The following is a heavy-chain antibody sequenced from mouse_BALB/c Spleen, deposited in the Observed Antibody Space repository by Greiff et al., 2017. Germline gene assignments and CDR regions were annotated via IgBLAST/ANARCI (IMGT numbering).Heavy chain of an antibody. Sequence: LMESGGGLVKPGGALKLPCAASGITFSSYSMSWVRQTPEKRLEWVAFISSGGSTYYPDSVKGRFTISRDNARNILYLQMSSLRSEDTAMYYCARGYGLWDYWGQGTTLTVSS. D-gene: IGHD1-1*02. V-gene: IGHV5-6-5*01. CDR3: ARGYGLWDY. CDR2: ISSGGST. CDR1: GITFSSYS. J-gene: IGHJ2*01.